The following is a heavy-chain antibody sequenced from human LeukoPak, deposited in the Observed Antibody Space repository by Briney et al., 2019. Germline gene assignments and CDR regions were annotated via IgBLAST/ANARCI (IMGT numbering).Heavy chain of an antibody. J-gene: IGHJ1*01. V-gene: IGHV3-30*02. D-gene: IGHD3-22*01. Sequence: GGSLRLSCAASGFTFSNYAMHWVRQAPGKGLEWVAFIRHDGSDIYYADSVRGRFTISRDNSKNTLYFQMNSLIYEDTAVYYCARGHYYDSSGYDEYFQHWGQGTLVTVSS. CDR1: GFTFSNYA. CDR2: IRHDGSDI. CDR3: ARGHYYDSSGYDEYFQH.